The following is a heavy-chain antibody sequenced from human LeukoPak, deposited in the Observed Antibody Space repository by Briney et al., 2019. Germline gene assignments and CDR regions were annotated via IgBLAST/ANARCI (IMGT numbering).Heavy chain of an antibody. V-gene: IGHV1-2*02. D-gene: IGHD3-3*01. CDR3: ARDGSGFSPYWYFDL. Sequence: ASVKVSCKASGFVFTGYYMHWVRQAPGQGLEGMGWMHPGAGTTKYSQKFQGRVTMSRDTSSTTAYMELNRLTSDDTAVYYCARDGSGFSPYWYFDLWGRGTLVTVSS. CDR1: GFVFTGYY. CDR2: MHPGAGTT. J-gene: IGHJ2*01.